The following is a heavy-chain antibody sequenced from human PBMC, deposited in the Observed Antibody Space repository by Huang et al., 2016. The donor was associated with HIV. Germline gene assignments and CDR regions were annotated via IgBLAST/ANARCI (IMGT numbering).Heavy chain of an antibody. J-gene: IGHJ5*02. Sequence: QVQLQESGPGLVKPSETLSLTCTVSGGSISSYYWSWIRQPAGKGLEWIGRIYISGGTHHNPSLKSRVTMAVDTSKNQFALKLSSGTAADTAVYYCARGGELLWFGEPGGWFDPWGQGTLVTVSS. V-gene: IGHV4-4*07. CDR1: GGSISSYY. CDR2: IYISGGT. CDR3: ARGGELLWFGEPGGWFDP. D-gene: IGHD3-10*01.